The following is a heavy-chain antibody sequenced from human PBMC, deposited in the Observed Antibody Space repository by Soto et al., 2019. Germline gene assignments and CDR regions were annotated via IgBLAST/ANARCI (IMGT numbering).Heavy chain of an antibody. CDR3: ALYSGYHWGGSPIDF. Sequence: PGGSLRLSCAASGLLFSNFGFHWVRQAPGKGLEWVAVISFDGGEKYYSDSVKGRFTVSRDNTKDTVYLQMTGLRGEDTATYHCALYSGYHWGGSPIDFWGQGALVTVS. J-gene: IGHJ4*02. CDR1: GLLFSNFG. V-gene: IGHV3-30*03. CDR2: ISFDGGEK. D-gene: IGHD5-12*01.